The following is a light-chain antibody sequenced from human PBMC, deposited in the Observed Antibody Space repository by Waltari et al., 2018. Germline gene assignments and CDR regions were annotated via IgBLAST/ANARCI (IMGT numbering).Light chain of an antibody. CDR3: QHYVRLPAT. Sequence: IVLTQSPGTLSLSPGERATLSCRASQSVSRSLAWYQQKPGQAPKLLIYGASTSATGIPDRLTGSGSGTDFSLTISRLEPEDFAIYFCQHYVRLPATFGQGTKVEIK. V-gene: IGKV3-20*01. J-gene: IGKJ1*01. CDR2: GAS. CDR1: QSVSRS.